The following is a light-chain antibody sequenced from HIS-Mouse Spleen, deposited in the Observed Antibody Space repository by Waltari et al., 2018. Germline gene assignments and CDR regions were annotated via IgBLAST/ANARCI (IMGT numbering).Light chain of an antibody. CDR3: YSAADNNVV. Sequence: SYELTQPSSVSVSPGQTARITCSGDVLAKKYARWFQQNPGQAPVLVIYKDSERPSGFPERFSGSSSGTTVTLTISGAQVEDEADYYCYSAADNNVVFGGGTKLTVL. V-gene: IGLV3-27*01. J-gene: IGLJ2*01. CDR2: KDS. CDR1: VLAKKY.